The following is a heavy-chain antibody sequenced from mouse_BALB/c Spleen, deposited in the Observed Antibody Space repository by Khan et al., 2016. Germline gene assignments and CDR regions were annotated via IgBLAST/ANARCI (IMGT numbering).Heavy chain of an antibody. CDR2: IYPGSGNT. V-gene: IGHV1-84*02. J-gene: IGHJ4*01. CDR1: GYIFTDYY. CDR3: VRGRGRGMDY. D-gene: IGHD3-3*01. Sequence: QVQLQQSGPELVKPGASVKISCKASGYIFTDYYINWVKQKPGQGLEWIGWIYPGSGNTKYNEKFKGKATLTVDTSSSTAYMQLSSLTSEDTAVYFCVRGRGRGMDYWGQGTSVTVSS.